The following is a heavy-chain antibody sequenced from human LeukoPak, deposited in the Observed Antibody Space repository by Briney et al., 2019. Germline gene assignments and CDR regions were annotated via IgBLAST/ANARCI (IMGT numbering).Heavy chain of an antibody. CDR2: INHSGST. CDR3: ARGGGLLRY. J-gene: IGHJ4*02. CDR1: GGSFSGYY. Sequence: SETLSLTCAVYGGSFSGYYWSWIRQPPGKGLEWIGEINHSGSTNYNPSLKSRVTISVDTSKNQFSLKLSSVTAAGTAVYYCARGGGLLRYWGQGTLVTVSS. V-gene: IGHV4-34*01. D-gene: IGHD2-21*01.